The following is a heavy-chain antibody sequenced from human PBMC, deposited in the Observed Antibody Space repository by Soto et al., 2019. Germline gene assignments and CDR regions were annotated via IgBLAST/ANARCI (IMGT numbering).Heavy chain of an antibody. CDR1: GFTCISCA. CDR3: GKGRSYYYYYGVDV. Sequence: GGSLRLSCAASGFTCISCAMGWVRQAPGKGLEWVSDIIDSGGSTYYADSVKGRFTISRDNSKSTLYLQMNSLRAEDTAVYYCGKGRSYYYYYGVDVWGQGTTVTVSS. V-gene: IGHV3-23*01. CDR2: IIDSGGST. D-gene: IGHD1-26*01. J-gene: IGHJ6*02.